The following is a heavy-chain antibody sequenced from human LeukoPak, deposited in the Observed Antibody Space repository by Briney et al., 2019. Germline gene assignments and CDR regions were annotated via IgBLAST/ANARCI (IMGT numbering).Heavy chain of an antibody. CDR1: GFTFNNDW. CDR3: AKENPHNDY. Sequence: GGSLRLSCVASGFTFNNDWVSWVRQAPGKGLEWVANINQDGSEKYEVDSAKGRFTISRDNSKNTLYLQMNSLRAEDTALYYCAKENPHNDYWGQGTLVTVSS. CDR2: INQDGSEK. V-gene: IGHV3-7*03. J-gene: IGHJ4*02.